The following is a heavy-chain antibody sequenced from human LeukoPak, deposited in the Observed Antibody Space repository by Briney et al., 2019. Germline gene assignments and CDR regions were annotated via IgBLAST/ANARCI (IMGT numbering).Heavy chain of an antibody. Sequence: ASVTVSCQVSGYTLTELSMQWVRQPPRKGLEWVGGVDPGDGQTINAQKFQGRVTMTEDTSTDTAYMELSTLRSEDTAVYYCATSHSGSYSAFDYWGQGTLVTVSS. CDR3: ATSHSGSYSAFDY. V-gene: IGHV1-24*01. CDR1: GYTLTELS. D-gene: IGHD1-26*01. CDR2: VDPGDGQT. J-gene: IGHJ4*02.